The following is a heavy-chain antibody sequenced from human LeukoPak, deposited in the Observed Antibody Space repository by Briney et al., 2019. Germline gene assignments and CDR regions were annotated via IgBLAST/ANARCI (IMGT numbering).Heavy chain of an antibody. J-gene: IGHJ4*02. CDR3: AREGSSSGYFDY. V-gene: IGHV3-23*01. Sequence: PGGSLRLSCAASGFTFSSYAMSWVRQAQGKGLDWFSAISASGGSTYYADSVKGRFTISRDNSKNTLYLQMNSLRAEDTAVYYCAREGSSSGYFDYWGQGTLVTVSS. D-gene: IGHD6-6*01. CDR2: ISASGGST. CDR1: GFTFSSYA.